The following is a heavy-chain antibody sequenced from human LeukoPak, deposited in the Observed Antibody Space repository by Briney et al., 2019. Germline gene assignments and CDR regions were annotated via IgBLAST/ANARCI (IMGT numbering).Heavy chain of an antibody. D-gene: IGHD3-16*01. CDR2: ISGSGGST. CDR3: ANWPGGTFDY. V-gene: IGHV3-23*01. J-gene: IGHJ4*02. CDR1: GFTFSSYA. Sequence: GGSLRLSCAASGFTFSSYAMSWVRQAPGKGLEWVSAISGSGGSTYYADSVKGRFTISGDNSKNTLYLQMNSLRAKDTAVYYCANWPGGTFDYWGQGTLVTVSS.